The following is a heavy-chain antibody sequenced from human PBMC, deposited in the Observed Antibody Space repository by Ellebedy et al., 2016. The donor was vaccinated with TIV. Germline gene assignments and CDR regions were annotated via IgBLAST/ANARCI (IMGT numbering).Heavy chain of an antibody. CDR2: ITTNSKTT. Sequence: GESLKISXAASGFAFSAYNMDWVRQAPGKGLEWISYITTNSKTTYYADSVKGRFTISRDNAKNSLYLQMNSLRVEDTAIYYCAKDRGKYYYDSSGWMDVWGQGTAVTVSS. J-gene: IGHJ6*02. V-gene: IGHV3-48*04. D-gene: IGHD3-22*01. CDR3: AKDRGKYYYDSSGWMDV. CDR1: GFAFSAYN.